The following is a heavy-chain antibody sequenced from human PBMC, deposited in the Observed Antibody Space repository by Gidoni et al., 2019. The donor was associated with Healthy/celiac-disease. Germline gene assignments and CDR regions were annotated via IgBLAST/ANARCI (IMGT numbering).Heavy chain of an antibody. V-gene: IGHV4-4*07. CDR2: IYTSGST. J-gene: IGHJ4*02. CDR1: GGSLSSYY. Sequence: QVQLQESGPGLVKPSETLSLTCTVSGGSLSSYYWSWIRQPAGKGLEWIGRIYTSGSTNYNPSLKSRVTMSVDTSKNQFSLKLSSVTAADTAVYYCAREAAYYDILTGYYKQQLRHFDYWGQGTLVTVSS. CDR3: AREAAYYDILTGYYKQQLRHFDY. D-gene: IGHD3-9*01.